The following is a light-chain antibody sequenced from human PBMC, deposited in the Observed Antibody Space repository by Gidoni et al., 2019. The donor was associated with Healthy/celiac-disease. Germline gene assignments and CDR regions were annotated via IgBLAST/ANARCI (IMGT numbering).Light chain of an antibody. CDR1: QDISNF. Sequence: DIQMTQSPSSLSASVGDRVTISCQASQDISNFLNWYQQKPGNAPKLLIYDASNLETGVPARFSGSGSGTDFTFSISSLQPEDIATYYCQQYDNLPLTFGGGTKVEIK. CDR3: QQYDNLPLT. J-gene: IGKJ4*02. V-gene: IGKV1-33*01. CDR2: DAS.